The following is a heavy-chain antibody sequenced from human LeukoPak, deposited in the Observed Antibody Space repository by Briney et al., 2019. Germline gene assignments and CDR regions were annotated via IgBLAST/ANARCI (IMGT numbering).Heavy chain of an antibody. V-gene: IGHV4-39*07. Sequence: SETLSLTCTVSGGSISSSSYYWGWIRHPPGKGLEWIGSIYYSGSTYYNPSLKSRVTISVDTSKNQFSLKLSSVTAADTAVYYCARGDYGSGSHYSPNSYHMDVWGKGTTVTVSS. D-gene: IGHD3-10*01. CDR3: ARGDYGSGSHYSPNSYHMDV. CDR2: IYYSGST. J-gene: IGHJ6*03. CDR1: GGSISSSSYY.